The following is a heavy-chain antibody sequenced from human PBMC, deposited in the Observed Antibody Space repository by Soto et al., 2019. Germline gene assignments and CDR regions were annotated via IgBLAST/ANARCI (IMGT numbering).Heavy chain of an antibody. D-gene: IGHD3-22*01. CDR3: ARDYDSSGYYYQY. CDR1: GGSITTYY. Sequence: SETLSLTCTVSGGSITTYYWSWIRQPPGKGLEWIGYMYYRGSTQYNPSLKSRVTISVDTSKNQMSIKLSTETAADSAVYYCARDYDSSGYYYQYWSQGTLVTVS. CDR2: MYYRGST. V-gene: IGHV4-59*01. J-gene: IGHJ4*02.